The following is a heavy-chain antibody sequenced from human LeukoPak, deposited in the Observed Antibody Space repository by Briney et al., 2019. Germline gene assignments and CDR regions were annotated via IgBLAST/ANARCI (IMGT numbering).Heavy chain of an antibody. V-gene: IGHV4-34*01. D-gene: IGHD7-27*01. CDR2: INHSGST. CDR3: ARVLRSRYWGSVNWFDP. CDR1: GGSFSGYY. J-gene: IGHJ5*02. Sequence: SETLSLTCAVYGGSFSGYYWSWIRQPPGKGLEWIGEINHSGSTNYNPSLKSRVSISVDTSKNQFSLKLSSVTAADTAVYYCARVLRSRYWGSVNWFDPWGQGTLVTVSS.